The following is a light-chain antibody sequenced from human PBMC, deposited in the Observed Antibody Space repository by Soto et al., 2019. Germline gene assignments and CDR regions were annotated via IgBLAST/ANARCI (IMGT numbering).Light chain of an antibody. Sequence: EIVLTQSPATLSLSPGERATLSCRASQSVSSYLAWYQQKPGQAPRLLIYDASNRATGIPARFSGSGSGTGCTLPISSLEPEDVDGYSFQQRSNWPLPFGQGTRLEIK. CDR1: QSVSSY. J-gene: IGKJ5*01. V-gene: IGKV3-11*01. CDR2: DAS. CDR3: QQRSNWPLP.